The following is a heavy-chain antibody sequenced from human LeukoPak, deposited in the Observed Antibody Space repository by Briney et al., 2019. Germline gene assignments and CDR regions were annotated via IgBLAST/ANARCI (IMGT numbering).Heavy chain of an antibody. CDR3: ARVSFGSGYYNYMDV. CDR1: NFSISSGYY. V-gene: IGHV4-38-2*02. J-gene: IGHJ6*03. CDR2: IYHSGST. D-gene: IGHD3-10*01. Sequence: SETLSLTCSVSNFSISSGYYWGWIRQPPGKGLEWIGTIYHSGSTYYNPSLKSRVTISVDTSKNQFSLKLSSVAAADTAVYYCARVSFGSGYYNYMDVWGKGTTVTVSS.